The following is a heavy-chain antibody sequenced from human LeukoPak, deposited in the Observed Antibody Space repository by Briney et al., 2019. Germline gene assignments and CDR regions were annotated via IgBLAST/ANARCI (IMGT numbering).Heavy chain of an antibody. D-gene: IGHD1-1*01. CDR3: ARERWGNLDF. Sequence: GESLKISCKGSGYSFASYWIGWVRQMPGKGLEWMAMINPRDSDTRYSPSFQGQVTVSADKSISTAYLQWTSLKASDTAVYYCARERWGNLDFWGQGTLVTVSS. CDR1: GYSFASYW. CDR2: INPRDSDT. J-gene: IGHJ4*02. V-gene: IGHV5-51*01.